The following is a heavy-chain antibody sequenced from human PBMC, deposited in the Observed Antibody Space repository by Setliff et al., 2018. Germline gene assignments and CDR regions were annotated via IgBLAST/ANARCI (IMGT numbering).Heavy chain of an antibody. Sequence: GASVKVSCKASGYTFSHSGITWVRQAPGQGLEWMGWISVYTGNTNYAPKLQGRVTMTTDASTSTAYMELRGLTSDDTAVYYCSRLVRYCSKTTCQTASGAELWGQGTLVTVPQ. CDR3: SRLVRYCSKTTCQTASGAEL. CDR2: ISVYTGNT. J-gene: IGHJ4*02. D-gene: IGHD2-8*01. V-gene: IGHV1-18*01. CDR1: GYTFSHSG.